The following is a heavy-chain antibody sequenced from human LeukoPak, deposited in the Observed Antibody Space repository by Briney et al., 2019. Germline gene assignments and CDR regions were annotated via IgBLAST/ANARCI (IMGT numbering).Heavy chain of an antibody. Sequence: GASLRLSCVASGFTFSGYAMSWVRQAPGKGLEGVAGLSGSTGSTYYADSVKGRCTISRDNSKNTLYLQMNSLRAEDTAVYYCAKTILTGYYASDYWGQGTLVTVSS. CDR2: LSGSTGST. J-gene: IGHJ4*02. CDR3: AKTILTGYYASDY. CDR1: GFTFSGYA. V-gene: IGHV3-23*01. D-gene: IGHD3-9*01.